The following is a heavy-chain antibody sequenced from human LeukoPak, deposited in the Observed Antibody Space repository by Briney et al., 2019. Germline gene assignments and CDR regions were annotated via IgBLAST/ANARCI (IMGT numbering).Heavy chain of an antibody. D-gene: IGHD5-18*01. V-gene: IGHV3-43*01. CDR1: GFAFDDYS. CDR3: VRDGPGYSYGNKWLDP. Sequence: PGGSLRLSCAASGFAFDDYSMHWVRQLPGKGLEWLSFIRWDGGSTNYADSVKGRFTMSRDNSENAVYLQMNGPRIEDAGIYYCVRDGPGYSYGNKWLDPWGRGTLVTVSS. J-gene: IGHJ5*02. CDR2: IRWDGGST.